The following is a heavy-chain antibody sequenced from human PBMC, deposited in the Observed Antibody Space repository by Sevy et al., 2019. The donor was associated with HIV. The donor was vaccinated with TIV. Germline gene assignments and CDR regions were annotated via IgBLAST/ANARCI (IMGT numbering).Heavy chain of an antibody. Sequence: ASLKVSCKASGFSFNNYVISWVRQAPGQGLEWMGWFSTYNGNTNYAQTLRGRVTLTTDTSTNTAYMELRSLRSDDTAVYYCARQTSSWHFDYWGQGTLVTVSS. CDR1: GFSFNNYV. CDR2: FSTYNGNT. D-gene: IGHD6-13*01. V-gene: IGHV1-18*01. CDR3: ARQTSSWHFDY. J-gene: IGHJ4*02.